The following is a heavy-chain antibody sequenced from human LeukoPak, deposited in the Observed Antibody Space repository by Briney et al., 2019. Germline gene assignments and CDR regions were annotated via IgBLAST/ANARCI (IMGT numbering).Heavy chain of an antibody. CDR2: IWYDGSNK. J-gene: IGHJ4*02. CDR3: ARDRVVVAATEGYYFGY. Sequence: GGSLRLSCAASGFTFSSYAMHWVRQAPGKGLEWVAVIWYDGSNKYYGDSVKGRFTISRDNSKNTLYLQMNGLRAEDTAVYYCARDRVVVAATEGYYFGYWGQGSLVTVSS. V-gene: IGHV3-33*01. D-gene: IGHD2-15*01. CDR1: GFTFSSYA.